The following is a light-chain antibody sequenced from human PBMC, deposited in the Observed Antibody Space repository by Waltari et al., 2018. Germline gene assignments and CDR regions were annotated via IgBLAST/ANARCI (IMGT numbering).Light chain of an antibody. CDR3: QSYGDNYQLV. J-gene: IGLJ2*01. CDR1: SGSITRNY. V-gene: IGLV6-57*03. CDR2: EDD. Sequence: NFILTQPHSVSESPGKTVTISCTRRSGSITRNYVTWSQQRPGSAPTNVIYEDDQRPSGVPDRFSGSVDRSSNSVSLTISGLETEDEADYYCQSYGDNYQLVFGGGTKLTVL.